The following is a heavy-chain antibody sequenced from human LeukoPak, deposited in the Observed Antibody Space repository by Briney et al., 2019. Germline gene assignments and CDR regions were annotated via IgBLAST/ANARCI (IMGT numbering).Heavy chain of an antibody. CDR2: IGHNGST. V-gene: IGHV4-39*07. CDR1: GGSISSGSYY. D-gene: IGHD1-1*01. J-gene: IGHJ4*02. CDR3: ARPSGGTPFKRFDY. Sequence: SETLSLTCTVSGGSISSGSYYWSWIRQPPGKGLEWIGEIGHNGSTNYNPSLKGRVTISVDTSKNQFSLKLTSVTAADTAMYYCARPSGGTPFKRFDYWGQGTLVTVSS.